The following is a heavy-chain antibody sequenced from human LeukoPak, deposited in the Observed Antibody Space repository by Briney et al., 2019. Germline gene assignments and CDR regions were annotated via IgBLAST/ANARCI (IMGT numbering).Heavy chain of an antibody. Sequence: GGSLRLSCAASGFTFSNYWMNWVRQAPGKGLEWVANIKQDGSKKHYVDSVKGRFTISRDNAKNSLYLQMNSLRAEDTAVHYCARDGVRGVNDAFDIWGQGTMVTVSS. CDR2: IKQDGSKK. J-gene: IGHJ3*02. CDR3: ARDGVRGVNDAFDI. V-gene: IGHV3-7*01. CDR1: GFTFSNYW. D-gene: IGHD3-10*01.